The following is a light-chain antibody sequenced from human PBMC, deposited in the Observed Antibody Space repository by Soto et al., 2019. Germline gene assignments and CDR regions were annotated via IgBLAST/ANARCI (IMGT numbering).Light chain of an antibody. V-gene: IGKV3-20*01. J-gene: IGKJ1*01. CDR2: GAS. CDR3: QQYGNSPRT. Sequence: EIVLTQSPGTLSLSPGERATLSCRANQSVSSSYLAWYQQKAGQAPRLVIYGASIRATGIPDRFSGSGSGTDFTLTISRLEPEDSAVYYCQQYGNSPRTFGQGTKVEIK. CDR1: QSVSSSY.